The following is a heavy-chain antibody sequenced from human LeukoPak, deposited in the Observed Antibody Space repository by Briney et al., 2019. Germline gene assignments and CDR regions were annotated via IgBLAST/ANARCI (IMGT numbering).Heavy chain of an antibody. V-gene: IGHV3-21*01. D-gene: IGHD3-10*01. Sequence: GGSLRLSCAASGFTFSSYSMNWVRQAPGKGLEWVSSISSSSSYIYYADSVKGRFTISRDNAKNSLYLQMNSLRAEDTAVYYCARVGGSGSHIIDYWGQGTLVTVSS. CDR2: ISSSSSYI. CDR3: ARVGGSGSHIIDY. J-gene: IGHJ4*02. CDR1: GFTFSSYS.